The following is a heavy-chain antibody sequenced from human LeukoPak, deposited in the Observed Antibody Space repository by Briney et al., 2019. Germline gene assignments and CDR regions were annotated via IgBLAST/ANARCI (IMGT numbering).Heavy chain of an antibody. D-gene: IGHD6-19*01. CDR1: GGSISGSSYY. CDR2: IYYSGST. Sequence: SETLSLTCTVSGGSISGSSYYWGWIRQPPGKGLEWIGSIYYSGSTYYNPSLKSRVTISVDTSKNQFSLKLSSVTAADTAVYYCASYPRPLAVAGSFDYWGQGTLVTVSS. J-gene: IGHJ4*02. CDR3: ASYPRPLAVAGSFDY. V-gene: IGHV4-39*01.